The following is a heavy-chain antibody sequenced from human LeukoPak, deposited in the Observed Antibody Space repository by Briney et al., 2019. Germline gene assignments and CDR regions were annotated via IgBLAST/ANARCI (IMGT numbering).Heavy chain of an antibody. D-gene: IGHD3-9*01. Sequence: PAETLSLTCAVCGGSFSGYYWSWIRQPPGKGLEWIGEINHSGSTNYNPSLKSRVTISVDTSKNQFSLKLSSVTAADTAVYYCARGGYYDILTGTLYYFDYWGQGTLVTVSS. CDR2: INHSGST. V-gene: IGHV4-34*01. CDR1: GGSFSGYY. J-gene: IGHJ4*02. CDR3: ARGGYYDILTGTLYYFDY.